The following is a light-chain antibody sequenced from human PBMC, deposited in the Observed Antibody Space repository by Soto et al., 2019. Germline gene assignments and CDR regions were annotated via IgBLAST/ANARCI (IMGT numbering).Light chain of an antibody. J-gene: IGKJ5*01. CDR2: GAS. V-gene: IGKV3-20*01. CDR3: QQYGSSPIT. CDR1: RSVSSSY. Sequence: EIVLPQSPGTLSLSPGERAALSCRASRSVSSSYLAWYQQKPGQAPRLIIYGASSRATGIPDRFSGSGSGTDFTLTISRLEPEDVAVYYCQQYGSSPITLGQGTRLEIK.